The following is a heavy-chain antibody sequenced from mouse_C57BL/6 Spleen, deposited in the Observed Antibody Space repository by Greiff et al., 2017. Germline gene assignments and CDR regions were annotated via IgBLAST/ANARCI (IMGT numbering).Heavy chain of an antibody. CDR3: ARHGDRGAWFAY. D-gene: IGHD2-13*01. CDR1: GFSLTSYG. CDR2: IWSDGST. Sequence: VKLMESGPGLVAPSQSLSITCTVSGFSLTSYGVHWVRQPPGKGLEWLVVIWSDGSTTYNSALKSRLSISKDNSNIQVCLKMYSLQTNNTAMYYCARHGDRGAWFAYWGQGTLVTVSA. V-gene: IGHV2-6-1*01. J-gene: IGHJ3*01.